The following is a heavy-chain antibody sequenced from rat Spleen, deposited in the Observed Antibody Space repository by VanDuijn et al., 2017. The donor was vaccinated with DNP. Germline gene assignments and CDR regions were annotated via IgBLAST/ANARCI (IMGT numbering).Heavy chain of an antibody. D-gene: IGHD1-11*01. Sequence: EVQLVDSGGGLVQPGRSLKLSCAASGFTFSDFYMAWVRQAPKKGLEWVTALNTGCGNTYYRDSVKGRFTISRDNPKSTLYLQMESLRSEDTATYYCAKAGGYSSYRFAYWGQGTLVTVSS. J-gene: IGHJ3*01. CDR3: AKAGGYSSYRFAY. CDR1: GFTFSDFY. V-gene: IGHV5-25*01. CDR2: LNTGCGNT.